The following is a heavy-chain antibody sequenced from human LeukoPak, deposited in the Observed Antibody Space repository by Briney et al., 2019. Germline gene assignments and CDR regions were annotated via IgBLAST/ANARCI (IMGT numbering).Heavy chain of an antibody. D-gene: IGHD4-17*01. CDR3: ARGLSDYGDYAPFDY. CDR1: GFTFSSYG. CDR2: ISSSSSYI. V-gene: IGHV3-21*01. Sequence: KTGGSLRLSCAASGFTFSSYGMHWVRQAPGKGLEWVSSISSSSSYIYYADSVKGRFTISRDNAKNSLYLQMNSLRAEDTAVYYCARGLSDYGDYAPFDYWGQGTLVTVSS. J-gene: IGHJ4*02.